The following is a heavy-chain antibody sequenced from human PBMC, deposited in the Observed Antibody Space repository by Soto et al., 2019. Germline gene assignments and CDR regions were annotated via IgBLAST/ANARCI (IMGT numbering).Heavy chain of an antibody. CDR1: GGSFSGYY. V-gene: IGHV4-34*01. CDR2: INHSGST. J-gene: IGHJ4*02. CDR3: ARGSRVYGSGSRYFDY. D-gene: IGHD3-10*01. Sequence: SETLSLTCAVYGGSFSGYYWSWIRQPPGKGLEWIGEINHSGSTNYNPSLKSRVTISVDTSKNQFSLKLSSVTAADTAVYYCARGSRVYGSGSRYFDYWGQGTLVT.